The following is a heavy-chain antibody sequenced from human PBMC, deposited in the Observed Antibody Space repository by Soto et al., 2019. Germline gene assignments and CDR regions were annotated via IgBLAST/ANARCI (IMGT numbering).Heavy chain of an antibody. D-gene: IGHD2-15*01. CDR3: ARGQVGP. J-gene: IGHJ5*02. CDR1: GGSFSGYY. Sequence: SETLSLTCAVYGGSFSGYYWSWIRQPPGKGLEWIGEINHSGSTNYNPSLKSRVTISVDTSKNQFSLKLSSVTAADTAVYYCARGQVGPWGQGTLVTVSS. CDR2: INHSGST. V-gene: IGHV4-34*01.